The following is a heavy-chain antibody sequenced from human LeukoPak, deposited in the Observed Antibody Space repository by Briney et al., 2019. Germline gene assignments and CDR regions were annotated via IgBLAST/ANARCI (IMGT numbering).Heavy chain of an antibody. CDR2: ISSSGSTI. CDR3: ARGTDRDYLAEFDY. CDR1: GFTFSDYY. D-gene: IGHD4-17*01. V-gene: IGHV3-11*01. Sequence: KTGGSLRLSCAASGFTFSDYYMSWIRQAPGKGLEWVSYISSSGSTIYYADSVKGRFTISRDNAKNSLYLQMNSLRAEDTAVYYCARGTDRDYLAEFDYWGQGTLVTVSS. J-gene: IGHJ4*02.